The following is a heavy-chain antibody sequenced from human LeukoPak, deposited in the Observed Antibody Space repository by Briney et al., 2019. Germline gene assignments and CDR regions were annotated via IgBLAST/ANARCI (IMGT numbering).Heavy chain of an antibody. Sequence: PGGSLRLSCAASGFTLSSYDIHWVRQAPGKGLEWGAVISYDGSKKYYADSVKGRLTISRDNSKNTLYPQMNSLRAEDTAVYYCARGSKWFGELIRRGEYYFDYWGQGTLVTVSS. CDR1: GFTLSSYD. V-gene: IGHV3-30*04. CDR3: ARGSKWFGELIRRGEYYFDY. J-gene: IGHJ4*02. D-gene: IGHD3-10*01. CDR2: ISYDGSKK.